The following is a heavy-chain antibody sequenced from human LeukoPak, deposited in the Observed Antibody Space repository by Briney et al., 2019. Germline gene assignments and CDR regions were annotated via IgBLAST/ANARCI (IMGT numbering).Heavy chain of an antibody. CDR2: ISAYNGNT. D-gene: IGHD4-17*01. Sequence: ASVKVSCKASGYTFTSYGISWVRQAPGQGLEWMGWISAYNGNTNYAQKLQGRVTMTTDTSTSTAYMELRSLRSDDTAVYYCARIIYGDYATLPYEFDYRGQGTLVTVSS. V-gene: IGHV1-18*01. CDR3: ARIIYGDYATLPYEFDY. J-gene: IGHJ4*02. CDR1: GYTFTSYG.